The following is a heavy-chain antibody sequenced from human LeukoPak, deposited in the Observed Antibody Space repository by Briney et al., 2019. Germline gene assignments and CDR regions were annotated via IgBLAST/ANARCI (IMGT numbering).Heavy chain of an antibody. CDR1: GGSFSGYY. CDR3: ARRSSYYDSSGYMNWFDP. D-gene: IGHD3-22*01. J-gene: IGHJ5*02. V-gene: IGHV4-34*01. Sequence: SETLSLTCAVYGGSFSGYYWSWIRQPPGKGLEWIGEINHSGSTNYNPSLKSRVTISVDTSKNQFSLKLSSVTAADTAVYYCARRSSYYDSSGYMNWFDPWGQGTLVTVSS. CDR2: INHSGST.